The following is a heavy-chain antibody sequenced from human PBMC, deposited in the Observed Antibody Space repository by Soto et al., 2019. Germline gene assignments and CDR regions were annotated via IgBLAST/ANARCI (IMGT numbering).Heavy chain of an antibody. D-gene: IGHD6-13*01. CDR1: VDSITTYY. J-gene: IGHJ6*02. V-gene: IGHV4-4*07. Sequence: SETLSLTCTVSVDSITTYYWSWIRQPAGKGLEWIGRIDASGNTNYNPSLNSRVTMSIDTSKKRFSLKLTSVTAADTAIYYCARYSNNWFQTEGMDVWGQGTTVTVSS. CDR3: ARYSNNWFQTEGMDV. CDR2: IDASGNT.